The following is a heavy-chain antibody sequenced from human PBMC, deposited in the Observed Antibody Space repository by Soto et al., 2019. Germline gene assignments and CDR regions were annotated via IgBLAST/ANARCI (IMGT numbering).Heavy chain of an antibody. CDR3: ARANWFFDY. D-gene: IGHD7-27*01. V-gene: IGHV3-48*01. Sequence: GGSLRLSCAASGFTFSTYSMNWVRQAPGKGLEWVSYISSSGSIIYYADSVKGRFTSSRDNARNSLYLQMNSLRAEDTAIYYCARANWFFDYWGQGTLVTVSS. CDR1: GFTFSTYS. CDR2: ISSSGSII. J-gene: IGHJ4*02.